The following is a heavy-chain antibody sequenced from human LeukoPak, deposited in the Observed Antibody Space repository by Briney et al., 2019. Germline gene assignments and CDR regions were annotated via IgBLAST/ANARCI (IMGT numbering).Heavy chain of an antibody. V-gene: IGHV3-30*18. Sequence: GGSLRLSCAASGFTFSNYAMHWVRRAPGKGLEWVAVISYDGTNKYYADSVKGRITISRDNSNNTLYLQINSLRTEDTSVYYCAKNGRGGFTKPYYFDYWGQGTLVTVSS. CDR1: GFTFSNYA. J-gene: IGHJ4*02. CDR3: AKNGRGGFTKPYYFDY. D-gene: IGHD1-26*01. CDR2: ISYDGTNK.